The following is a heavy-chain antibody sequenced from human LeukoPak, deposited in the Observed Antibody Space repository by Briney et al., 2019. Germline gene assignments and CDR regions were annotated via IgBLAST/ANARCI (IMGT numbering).Heavy chain of an antibody. V-gene: IGHV4-4*07. CDR1: GGSISSYY. CDR3: ARRSQVVPAAGRPFDI. Sequence: PSETLSLTCTVSGGSISSYYWNWIRQPAGKGLEWIGRIYNRGSTNYNPSLKSRVTMSVDTSKNQFSLKLSSVTAADTAVYYCARRSQVVPAAGRPFDIWGQGTMVTVSS. D-gene: IGHD2-2*01. J-gene: IGHJ3*02. CDR2: IYNRGST.